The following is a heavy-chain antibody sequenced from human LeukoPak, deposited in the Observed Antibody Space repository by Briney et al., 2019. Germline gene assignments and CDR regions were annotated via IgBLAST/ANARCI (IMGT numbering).Heavy chain of an antibody. V-gene: IGHV1-69*04. CDR1: GGTFSSYA. CDR3: AREATAMASPFDY. CDR2: IIPILGIA. J-gene: IGHJ4*02. D-gene: IGHD5-18*01. Sequence: SVKVSCKASGGTFSSYAISWVRQAPGQGLEWMGRIIPILGIANYAQKFQGRVTITADKSTSTAYMELSSLRSEDTAVYYCAREATAMASPFDYWGQGTLVTVSS.